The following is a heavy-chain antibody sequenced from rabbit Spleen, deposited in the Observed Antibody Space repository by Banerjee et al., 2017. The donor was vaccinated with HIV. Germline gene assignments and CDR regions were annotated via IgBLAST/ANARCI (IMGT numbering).Heavy chain of an antibody. J-gene: IGHJ4*01. CDR1: GFAFSSNDY. CDR2: IYAGSSGYT. Sequence: QSLEESGGDLVKPGASLTLTCTASGFAFSSNDYMCWVRQAPGKGLEWIACIYAGSSGYTYSATWAKGRFTCSKPSSTTVTLQMTSLTAADTATYFCARGSATMTMVITGYYLNLWGPGTLVTVS. CDR3: ARGSATMTMVITGYYLNL. V-gene: IGHV1S40*01. D-gene: IGHD2-1*01.